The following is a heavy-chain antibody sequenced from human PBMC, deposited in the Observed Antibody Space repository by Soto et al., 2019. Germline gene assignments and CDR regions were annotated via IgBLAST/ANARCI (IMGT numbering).Heavy chain of an antibody. V-gene: IGHV1-69*18. CDR2: IIPVFRTS. CDR3: AKDGSWDGGGGES. CDR1: GVTFSSYA. D-gene: IGHD1-26*01. Sequence: QVQLVQSGAELKKPGSSVKVSCSASGVTFSSYAFTWVRQAPGQGLEWMGNIIPVFRTSNYAQGFQGRLTIRANESTNTIYMELISLRSEDTAVYFCAKDGSWDGGGGESWGQGTLVIVSS. J-gene: IGHJ4*02.